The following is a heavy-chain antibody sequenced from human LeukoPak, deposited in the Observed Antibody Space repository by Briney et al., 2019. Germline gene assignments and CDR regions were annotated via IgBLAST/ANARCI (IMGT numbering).Heavy chain of an antibody. Sequence: GGSLRLSCAASGFTFSSYSMNWVRQAPGKGLEWVSSISSSSSYIYYADSVKGRSTISRDNAKNSLYLQMNSLRAEDTAVYYCARIYFDWSSGNGMDVWGQGTTVTVSS. D-gene: IGHD3-9*01. CDR3: ARIYFDWSSGNGMDV. V-gene: IGHV3-21*01. CDR1: GFTFSSYS. CDR2: ISSSSSYI. J-gene: IGHJ6*02.